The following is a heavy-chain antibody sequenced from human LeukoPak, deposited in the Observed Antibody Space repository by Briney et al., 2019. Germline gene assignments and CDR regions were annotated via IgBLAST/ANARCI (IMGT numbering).Heavy chain of an antibody. Sequence: SETLSLTCTXSGGSISSYYWSWIRQPAGKGLEWIGRIYTSGSTNYNPSLKGRVTMSVDTSKNQFSLKLGSVTAADTAVYYCARDQRYQLLYRWFDPWGQGTLVTVSS. CDR3: ARDQRYQLLYRWFDP. CDR1: GGSISSYY. D-gene: IGHD2-2*02. J-gene: IGHJ5*02. CDR2: IYTSGST. V-gene: IGHV4-4*07.